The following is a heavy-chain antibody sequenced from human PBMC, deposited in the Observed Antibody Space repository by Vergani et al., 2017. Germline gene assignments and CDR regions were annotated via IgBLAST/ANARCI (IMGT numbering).Heavy chain of an antibody. CDR3: ARGLNYYDSSGDENWFDP. Sequence: QVQLQQWGAGLLKPSETLSLTCAVYGGSFSGYYWSWIRQPPGKGPEWIGEINHSGSTNYNPSLKSRVTISVNTSKNQFSLKLSSVTAADTAVYYCARGLNYYDSSGDENWFDPWGQGTLVTVSS. CDR1: GGSFSGYY. D-gene: IGHD3-22*01. J-gene: IGHJ5*02. CDR2: INHSGST. V-gene: IGHV4-34*01.